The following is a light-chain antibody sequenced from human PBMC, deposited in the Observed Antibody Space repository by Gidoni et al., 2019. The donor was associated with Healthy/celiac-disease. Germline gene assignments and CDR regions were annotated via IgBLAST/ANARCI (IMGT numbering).Light chain of an antibody. CDR3: QKYGSSSYT. CDR2: GAS. J-gene: IGKJ2*01. V-gene: IGKV3-20*01. CDR1: HSVSSSY. Sequence: EIVLTQSPGPLSLSPGERSTLSCRASHSVSSSYLAWYQQKPGQAPRLLIYGASSRATGIPDRFSGSGSGTDFTLTISRLEPEDFAVYYCQKYGSSSYTFGQXTKLEIK.